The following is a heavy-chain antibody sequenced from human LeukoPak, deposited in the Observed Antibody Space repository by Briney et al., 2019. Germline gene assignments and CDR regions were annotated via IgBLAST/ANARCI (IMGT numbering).Heavy chain of an antibody. J-gene: IGHJ3*02. D-gene: IGHD3-22*01. CDR2: INPSGGST. CDR1: GYTFTNYY. CDR3: ARAHDSNGYFVAFDI. Sequence: ASVKVSCKASGYTFTNYYMHWVRQAPGQGLEWMGIINPSGGSTSYAQKFQGRVTMTRDMSTSTVYMELSSLRSEDTAVYYCARAHDSNGYFVAFDIWGQGTMVTVSS. V-gene: IGHV1-46*01.